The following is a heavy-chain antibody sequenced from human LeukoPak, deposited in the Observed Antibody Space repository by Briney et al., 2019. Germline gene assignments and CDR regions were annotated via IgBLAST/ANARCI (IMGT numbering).Heavy chain of an antibody. V-gene: IGHV1-8*01. Sequence: GASVKVSCKASGYTFTSYDINWVRQATGQGLEWMGWMNPNSGNTGYAQKFQGRVTMTRNTSISTAYMELSSLRSEDTAVYYCARVPHTYYYYYGMDVWGQGTTVTVPS. D-gene: IGHD5-18*01. CDR3: ARVPHTYYYYYGMDV. CDR1: GYTFTSYD. CDR2: MNPNSGNT. J-gene: IGHJ6*02.